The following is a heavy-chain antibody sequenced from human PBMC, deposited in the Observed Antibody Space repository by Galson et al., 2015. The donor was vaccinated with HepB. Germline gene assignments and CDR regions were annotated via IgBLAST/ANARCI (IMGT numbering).Heavy chain of an antibody. CDR1: GGSISSYY. CDR3: ARGGGRVEWLLFDYGMDV. V-gene: IGHV4-59*01. CDR2: IYYSGST. D-gene: IGHD3-3*01. Sequence: SETLSLTCTVSGGSISSYYWSWIRQPPGKGLEWIGYIYYSGSTNYNPSLKSRVTIPVDTSKNQFSLKLSSVTAADTAVYYCARGGGRVEWLLFDYGMDVWGQGTTVTVSS. J-gene: IGHJ6*02.